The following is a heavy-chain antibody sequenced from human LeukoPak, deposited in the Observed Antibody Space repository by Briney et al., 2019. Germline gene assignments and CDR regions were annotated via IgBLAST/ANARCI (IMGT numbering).Heavy chain of an antibody. CDR2: ISWNGGST. Sequence: PGGSLRLSCAASGFTFDDYAMHWVRQAPGKGLEWVSLISWNGGSTYYADSVKGRFTISRDNNEKSLYLHMNSLRVEDTASYYCAKDGVVAALGDNWFDPWGQGTLVTVSS. CDR3: AKDGVVAALGDNWFDP. J-gene: IGHJ5*02. V-gene: IGHV3-43D*03. D-gene: IGHD2-15*01. CDR1: GFTFDDYA.